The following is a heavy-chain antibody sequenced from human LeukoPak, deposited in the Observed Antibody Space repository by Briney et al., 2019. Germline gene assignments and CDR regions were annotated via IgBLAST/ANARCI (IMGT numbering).Heavy chain of an antibody. Sequence: GGSLRLSCAASGFTFSSYAMSWVRQAPGKGLEWVSAISGSGDSTYYADSVKGRFTISRDNVKNSLYLQMNSLRAEDTAVYYCARDDYDSSTPYYFDYWGQGILVTVSS. J-gene: IGHJ4*02. V-gene: IGHV3-23*01. CDR2: ISGSGDST. CDR1: GFTFSSYA. D-gene: IGHD3-22*01. CDR3: ARDDYDSSTPYYFDY.